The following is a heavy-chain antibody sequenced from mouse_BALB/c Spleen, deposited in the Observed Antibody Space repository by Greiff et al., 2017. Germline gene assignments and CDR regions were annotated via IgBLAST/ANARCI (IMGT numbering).Heavy chain of an antibody. D-gene: IGHD1-1*01. CDR3: ARFDYGISRAMDY. CDR2: IYPGSGST. Sequence: QVQLQQSGPELVKPGASVKMSCKASGYTFTDYVISWVKQRTGQGLEWIGEIYPGSGSTYYNEKFKGKATLTADKSSNTAYMQLSSLPSEDSAVYFCARFDYGISRAMDYWGQGTSVTVSS. J-gene: IGHJ4*01. CDR1: GYTFTDYV. V-gene: IGHV1-81*01.